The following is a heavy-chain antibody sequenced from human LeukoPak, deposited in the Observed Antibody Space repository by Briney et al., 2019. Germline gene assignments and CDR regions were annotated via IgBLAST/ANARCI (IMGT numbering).Heavy chain of an antibody. CDR1: GFTFSSYS. CDR3: ARGGYDYGDYPFDY. J-gene: IGHJ4*02. Sequence: KPGGSLRLSCAASGFTFSSYSMNWVRQAPGKGLEWVSSISSSSSYIYYADSVKGRFTISRDNAKNSLYLQMNSLRAEDTAVYYCARGGYDYGDYPFDYRGQGTLVTVSS. D-gene: IGHD4-17*01. CDR2: ISSSSSYI. V-gene: IGHV3-21*01.